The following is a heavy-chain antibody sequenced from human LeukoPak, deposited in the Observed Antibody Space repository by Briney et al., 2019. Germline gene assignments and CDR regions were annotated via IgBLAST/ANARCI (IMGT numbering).Heavy chain of an antibody. CDR3: ARAGGGDTAMVGY. J-gene: IGHJ4*02. D-gene: IGHD5-18*01. CDR2: IYTSGST. Sequence: PPQTLSLTCTVSGGSISSGSYYWSWIRQPAGKGLEWIGRIYTSGSTNYNPSLKSRVTISVDTSKNQFSLKLSSVTAADTAVYYCARAGGGDTAMVGYWGQGTLVTVSS. CDR1: GGSISSGSYY. V-gene: IGHV4-61*02.